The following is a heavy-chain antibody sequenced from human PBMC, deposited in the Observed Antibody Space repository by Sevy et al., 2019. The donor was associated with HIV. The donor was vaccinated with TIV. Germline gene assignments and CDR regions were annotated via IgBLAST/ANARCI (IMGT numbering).Heavy chain of an antibody. CDR1: GFTFSNYA. V-gene: IGHV3-23*01. D-gene: IGHD2-8*01. CDR3: AKMDCVNAVCYYEDY. Sequence: GGSLRLSCTASGFTFSNYAMSWVRQSPGKGLEWVSGIIGTGLSTYYADSVKGRFTISRDNSQNKIYLQMNSLSPEDTAIYYCAKMDCVNAVCYYEDYWGQGTLVTVSS. CDR2: IIGTGLST. J-gene: IGHJ4*02.